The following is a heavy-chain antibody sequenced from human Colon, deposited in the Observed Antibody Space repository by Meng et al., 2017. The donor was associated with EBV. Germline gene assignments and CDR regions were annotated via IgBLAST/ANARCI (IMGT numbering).Heavy chain of an antibody. CDR2: VSYSGGT. D-gene: IGHD2-2*01. V-gene: IGHV4-61*01. CDR1: GGSVSSETYY. Sequence: GQLRGSGPGPVKPSETLFLTCSVSGGSVSSETYYWNWIRQPPGKALEWIGYVSYSGGTNYNPSLKNRVTISVDTSKNQVSLRLSSVTAADTAVFYCARAVGPDCSSTSCPFDYWGQGTLVTVSS. CDR3: ARAVGPDCSSTSCPFDY. J-gene: IGHJ4*02.